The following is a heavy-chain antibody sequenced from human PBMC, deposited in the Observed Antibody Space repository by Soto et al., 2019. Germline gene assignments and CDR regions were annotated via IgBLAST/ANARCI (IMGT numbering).Heavy chain of an antibody. CDR3: ARDYYGSGSYYNAWYFDL. Sequence: EVQLVESGGGLVQPGGSLRLSCAASGFTVSSNYMSWVRQAPGKGLEWVSVIYSGGSTYYADSVKGRFTISRDNSENTLYLQMNSLRAEDTAVYYCARDYYGSGSYYNAWYFDLWGRGTLVTVSS. D-gene: IGHD3-10*01. J-gene: IGHJ2*01. CDR2: IYSGGST. CDR1: GFTVSSNY. V-gene: IGHV3-66*01.